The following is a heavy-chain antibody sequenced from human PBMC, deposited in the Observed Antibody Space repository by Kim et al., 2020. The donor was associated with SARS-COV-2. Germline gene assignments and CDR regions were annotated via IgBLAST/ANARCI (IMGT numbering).Heavy chain of an antibody. J-gene: IGHJ1*01. V-gene: IGHV3-7*01. CDR2: IKEDGSEK. Sequence: GGSLRLSCAASGFTFNSYWMSWVRQAPGKGLEWVANIKEDGSEKSYVDSVKGRFTISRDNAKNSLFLQMNSLRAEDTAVYYCARGPIYCGGDCYSYFQSWGQGTLLTVSS. CDR1: GFTFNSYW. CDR3: ARGPIYCGGDCYSYFQS. D-gene: IGHD2-21*02.